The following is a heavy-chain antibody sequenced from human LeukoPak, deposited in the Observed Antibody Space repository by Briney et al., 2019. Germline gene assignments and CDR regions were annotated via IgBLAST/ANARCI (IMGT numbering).Heavy chain of an antibody. J-gene: IGHJ5*02. CDR1: GFIFDDYG. D-gene: IGHD1-26*01. Sequence: PGGSLRLSCAAPGFIFDDYGMSWVRQAPGKGLEWVSGINWNGGSTGYADSVKGRFTISRDNAKNSLYLQMSSLRAEDTALYYCARRIVGATNWFDPWGQGTLVTVSS. CDR3: ARRIVGATNWFDP. CDR2: INWNGGST. V-gene: IGHV3-20*04.